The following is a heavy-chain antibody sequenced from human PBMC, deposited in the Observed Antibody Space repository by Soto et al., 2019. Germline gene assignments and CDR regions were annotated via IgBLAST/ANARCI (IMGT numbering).Heavy chain of an antibody. CDR2: ISKSSRYI. CDR3: ARDYYDSFFDY. CDR1: GFTFSSYS. Sequence: GGSLRLSCAASGFTFSSYSMNWVRQAPGKGLEWVSSISKSSRYIYYADSVKGRFTISRDNAKNSLYLQMNSLRAEDTAVYYCARDYYDSFFDYWGQETRVTVSS. V-gene: IGHV3-21*01. D-gene: IGHD3-22*01. J-gene: IGHJ4*02.